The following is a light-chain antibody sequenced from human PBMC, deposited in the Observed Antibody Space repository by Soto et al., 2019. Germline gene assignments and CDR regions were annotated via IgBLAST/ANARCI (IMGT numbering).Light chain of an antibody. V-gene: IGKV1-5*03. CDR3: QQYSSYSPET. Sequence: DIRRARSASTLSASIVVRATMTRRAKQGIGVWLAWYQQNPGKAPKVLIYRASRLESGVPSRFSGSGSGTEFTLAISCLQPEDFATYNCQQYSSYSPETFGQGAKGGI. J-gene: IGKJ1*01. CDR1: QGIGVW. CDR2: RAS.